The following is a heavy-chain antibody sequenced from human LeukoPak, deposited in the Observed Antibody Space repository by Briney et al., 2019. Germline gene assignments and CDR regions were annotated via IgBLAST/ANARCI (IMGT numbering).Heavy chain of an antibody. J-gene: IGHJ4*02. V-gene: IGHV3-30*04. CDR3: ARPDDSESFYRANHY. Sequence: GGSLRLSCAASGFSFNSYPMHWVRQAPGKGLEWVAVISNDGNNKYYADSVKGRFTISRDNSNNTLSLQMNGLRVEDTAVYYCARPDDSESFYRANHYWGRGTLITVS. CDR1: GFSFNSYP. D-gene: IGHD3-10*01. CDR2: ISNDGNNK.